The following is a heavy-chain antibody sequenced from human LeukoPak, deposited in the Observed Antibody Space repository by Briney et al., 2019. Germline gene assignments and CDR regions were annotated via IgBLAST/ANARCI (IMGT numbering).Heavy chain of an antibody. CDR3: VRLQPNTGEWAFDI. V-gene: IGHV4-59*01. CDR1: GGSISTYY. Sequence: SSETLSLTCTVSGGSISTYYWSWLRQPPGEGLEWMGYISNGGSTKYNPSLKSRVTISVDTSKNQLSLKLRSVTAADTAVYHCVRLQPNTGEWAFDIWGQGTMVSVSS. CDR2: ISNGGST. J-gene: IGHJ3*02. D-gene: IGHD1-1*01.